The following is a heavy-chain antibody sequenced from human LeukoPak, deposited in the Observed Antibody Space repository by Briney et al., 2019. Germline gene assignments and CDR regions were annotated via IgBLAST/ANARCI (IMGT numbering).Heavy chain of an antibody. CDR1: GYTFTSYA. D-gene: IGHD3-16*02. Sequence: ASVKVSCKASGYTFTSYAMNWVRQAPGQGLEWMGWINTNTGNPTYAQGFTGRFVFSLDTSVSTAYLQISSLKAEDTAVYYCARDELYYDYVWGSYRYRHLGAFDIWGQGTMVTVSS. CDR2: INTNTGNP. CDR3: ARDELYYDYVWGSYRYRHLGAFDI. V-gene: IGHV7-4-1*02. J-gene: IGHJ3*02.